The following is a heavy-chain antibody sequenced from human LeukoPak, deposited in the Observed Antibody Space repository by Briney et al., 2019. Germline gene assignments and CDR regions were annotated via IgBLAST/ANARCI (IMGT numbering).Heavy chain of an antibody. CDR1: GGTFSSYA. D-gene: IGHD3-22*01. CDR2: IIPIFGTA. CDR3: ARDWYYYDSSGPRGAWFDP. J-gene: IGHJ5*02. Sequence: SVKVSCKASGGTFSSYAISWVRQAPGQGLEWMGRIIPIFGTANYAQKFQGRVTITTDESTSTAYMELSSLRSEDTAVCYCARDWYYYDSSGPRGAWFDPWGQGTLVTVSS. V-gene: IGHV1-69*05.